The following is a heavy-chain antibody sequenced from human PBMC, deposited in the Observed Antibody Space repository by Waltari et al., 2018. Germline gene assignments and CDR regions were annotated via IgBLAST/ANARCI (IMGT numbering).Heavy chain of an antibody. Sequence: QLQLQESGPGLVKPSETLSLTCPVSGGSISSSSYYWGWIRQPPGKGLEWIGSIYYSGSTYYNPSLKSRVTISVDTSKNQFSLKLSSVTAADTAVYYCVVTTVTRTKGAFDYWGQGTLVTVSS. D-gene: IGHD4-17*01. J-gene: IGHJ4*02. V-gene: IGHV4-39*07. CDR1: GGSISSSSYY. CDR2: IYYSGST. CDR3: VVTTVTRTKGAFDY.